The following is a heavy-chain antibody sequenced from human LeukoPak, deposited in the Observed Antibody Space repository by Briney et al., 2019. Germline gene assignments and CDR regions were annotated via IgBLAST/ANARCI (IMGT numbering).Heavy chain of an antibody. J-gene: IGHJ4*02. Sequence: GASVKVSCKTSEYTFTGYYMHWVRQAPGQGLEWMGWISPNSGGTNYAQKFQGRVTMTRDMSTSTVYMELSSLRSEDTAVYYCARQGSSWTPGGDFDYWGQGTLVTVSS. V-gene: IGHV1-2*02. CDR1: EYTFTGYY. CDR3: ARQGSSWTPGGDFDY. CDR2: ISPNSGGT. D-gene: IGHD6-13*01.